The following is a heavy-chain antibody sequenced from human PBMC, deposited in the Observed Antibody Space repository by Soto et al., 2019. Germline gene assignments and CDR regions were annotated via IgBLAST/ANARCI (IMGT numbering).Heavy chain of an antibody. CDR1: GGSISSGGYS. D-gene: IGHD1-26*01. J-gene: IGHJ4*02. Sequence: QVQLQESGPGLVKPSQTLSFTCTVSGGSISSGGYSWGRTRQPPGKGLEWIGYIYYTGTTYYTPSLRSRVTTSVDTSKNQFSLKLSSVTAADTAVYYGARDRDGSPDYWGQGTRVTVSS. CDR3: ARDRDGSPDY. V-gene: IGHV4-31*03. CDR2: IYYTGTT.